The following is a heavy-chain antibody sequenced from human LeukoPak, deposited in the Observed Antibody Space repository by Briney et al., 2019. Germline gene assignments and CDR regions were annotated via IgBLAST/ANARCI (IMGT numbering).Heavy chain of an antibody. Sequence: AGGSLRLSCAASGLIVSNNYMNWVGQAPGKGLEWVSFISSSSSYIYYADSVKGRFTISRDNAKNSVFLQMNSLRAEDTAVYYCAKNYDILTGYHQGFDYWGQGTLVTVSS. V-gene: IGHV3-21*01. D-gene: IGHD3-9*01. J-gene: IGHJ4*02. CDR3: AKNYDILTGYHQGFDY. CDR2: ISSSSSYI. CDR1: GLIVSNNY.